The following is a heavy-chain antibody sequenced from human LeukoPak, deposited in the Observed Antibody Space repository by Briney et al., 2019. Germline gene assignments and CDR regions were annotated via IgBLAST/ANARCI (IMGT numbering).Heavy chain of an antibody. CDR3: TTEVWVVVVPAAIDQIDY. D-gene: IGHD2-2*01. J-gene: IGHJ4*02. V-gene: IGHV3-15*07. CDR1: GFTFSNAW. CDR2: IKSKTDGGTT. Sequence: GGSLRLSCAASGFTFSNAWMNWVRQAPGKGLEWVGRIKSKTDGGTTDYAAPVKGRFTISRDDSKNTLYLQMNSLKTEDTAVYYCTTEVWVVVVPAAIDQIDYWGQGTLVTVSS.